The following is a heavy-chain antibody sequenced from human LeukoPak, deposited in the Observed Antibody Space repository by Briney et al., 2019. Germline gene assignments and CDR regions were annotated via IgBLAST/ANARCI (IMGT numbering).Heavy chain of an antibody. CDR3: AKDLGSNYYYYGMDV. Sequence: PGGSLRLSCAAAGFTFSSYGMHWVRQAPGKGLEWVAVISYDGTNKYYADSVKGRFTTSRDNSKNTLYLRMNSLRAEDTAVYYCAKDLGSNYYYYGMDVWGQGTTVTVSS. CDR2: ISYDGTNK. CDR1: GFTFSSYG. J-gene: IGHJ6*02. D-gene: IGHD4-11*01. V-gene: IGHV3-30*18.